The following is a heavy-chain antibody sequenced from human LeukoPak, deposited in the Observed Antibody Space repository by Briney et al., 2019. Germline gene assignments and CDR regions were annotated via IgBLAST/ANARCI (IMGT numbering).Heavy chain of an antibody. D-gene: IGHD4-17*01. CDR1: GDSISSHY. CDR3: ARDAYGDYGAMSHYYYMDV. V-gene: IGHV4-59*11. CDR2: IYYSGST. J-gene: IGHJ6*03. Sequence: KPSETLSLTCTVSGDSISSHYWSWLRQPPGKGLEWIGYIYYSGSTNYNPSLKGRVTISVDTSKKHFSLKLSSVTAADTAVYYCARDAYGDYGAMSHYYYMDVWGKGTTVIVSS.